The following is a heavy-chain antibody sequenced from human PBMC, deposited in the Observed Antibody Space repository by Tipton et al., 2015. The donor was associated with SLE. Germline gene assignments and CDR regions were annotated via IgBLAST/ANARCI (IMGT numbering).Heavy chain of an antibody. V-gene: IGHV3-9*01. CDR3: AKTGAFGVVGIWDY. J-gene: IGHJ4*02. CDR1: GFTFDDYA. CDR2: ISWNGGST. D-gene: IGHD3-3*01. Sequence: SLRLSCVVSGFTFDDYAMHWVRQAPGKGLEWVSGISWNGGSTVYSDSVKGRFTISRDNFNDTLYLQMNSLRAEDTAVYYCAKTGAFGVVGIWDYWGQGTLVTVSS.